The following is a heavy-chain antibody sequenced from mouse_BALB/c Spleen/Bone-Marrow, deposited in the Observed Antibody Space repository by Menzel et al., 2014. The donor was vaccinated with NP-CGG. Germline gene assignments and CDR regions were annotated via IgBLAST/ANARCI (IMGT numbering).Heavy chain of an antibody. CDR3: ARECRGNYGSSGYAMDY. CDR1: EFSLSSYG. CDR2: IWAGGSM. V-gene: IGHV2-9*02. D-gene: IGHD1-1*01. Sequence: VMLVESGPGLVAPSQSLSITCTVSEFSLSSYGVHWVRQPPGKGLEWLGVIWAGGSMIYNSALMSRLSISKDNSKSQVFLNMKSLQNDDTAMYYCARECRGNYGSSGYAMDYWGQGTSVTVSS. J-gene: IGHJ4*01.